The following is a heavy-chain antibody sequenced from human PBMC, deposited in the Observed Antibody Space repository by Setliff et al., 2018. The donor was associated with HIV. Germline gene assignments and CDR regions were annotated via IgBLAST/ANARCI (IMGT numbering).Heavy chain of an antibody. V-gene: IGHV1-46*03. D-gene: IGHD2-2*01. CDR3: ARDCSSTSCPGSFNYYYYYYYMDV. CDR2: INPSGGST. J-gene: IGHJ6*03. Sequence: ASVKVSCKASGYTFTSYYMHWVRQAPGQGLEWMGTINPSGGSTSYAQKFQGRVTMTRDTSTSTVYMKLSSLRSEDTAVYYCARDCSSTSCPGSFNYYYYYYYMDVWGKGTTVTVSS. CDR1: GYTFTSYY.